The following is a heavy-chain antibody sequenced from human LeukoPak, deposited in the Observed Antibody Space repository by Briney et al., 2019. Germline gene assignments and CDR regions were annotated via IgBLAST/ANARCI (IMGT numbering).Heavy chain of an antibody. CDR1: GYSISSGYY. Sequence: SETLSLTCTVSGYSISSGYYWGWIRQPPGKGLEWIGSIYHFGNTYYNPSLKSRVTISVDTSKNQFSLKLSSVTAADTAVYYCARTPAAMYWSDPWGQGTLVTVSS. D-gene: IGHD2-2*01. V-gene: IGHV4-38-2*02. J-gene: IGHJ5*02. CDR2: IYHFGNT. CDR3: ARTPAAMYWSDP.